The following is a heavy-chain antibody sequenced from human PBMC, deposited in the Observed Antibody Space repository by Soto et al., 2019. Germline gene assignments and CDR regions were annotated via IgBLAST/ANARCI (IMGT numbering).Heavy chain of an antibody. CDR1: GFTFSSYW. Sequence: GGSLRLSCAASGFTFSSYWMSWVRQAPGKGLEWVANIKQDGSEKYYVDSVKGRFTISRDNAKNSLYLQMNSLRAEDTAVYYCARESGSGYSYGAYNYYGMDVWGQGTTVTVSS. CDR2: IKQDGSEK. CDR3: ARESGSGYSYGAYNYYGMDV. J-gene: IGHJ6*02. D-gene: IGHD5-18*01. V-gene: IGHV3-7*05.